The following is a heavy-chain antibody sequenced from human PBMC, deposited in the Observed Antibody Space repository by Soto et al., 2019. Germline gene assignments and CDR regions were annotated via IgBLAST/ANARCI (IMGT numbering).Heavy chain of an antibody. J-gene: IGHJ4*02. Sequence: GGSLRLSCAASGFTFSSYAMTWVRQAPGKGLEWVSVILNTGGDTLYADSVEGRFTISRDNSKDTLYLQMNILRAEDTAIYYCARASGESYPGSRVFDSWGQGTRVTVSS. V-gene: IGHV3-23*01. CDR2: ILNTGGDT. CDR1: GFTFSSYA. CDR3: ARASGESYPGSRVFDS. D-gene: IGHD3-10*01.